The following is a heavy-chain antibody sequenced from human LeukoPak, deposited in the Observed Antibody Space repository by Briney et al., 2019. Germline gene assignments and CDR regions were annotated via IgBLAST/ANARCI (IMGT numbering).Heavy chain of an antibody. CDR2: ISAYNGNT. J-gene: IGHJ4*02. V-gene: IGHV1-18*01. CDR1: GYTFTSYG. CDR3: AREATYYDILTGLQYFDY. D-gene: IGHD3-9*01. Sequence: GASVKVSCKASGYTFTSYGISWVRQAPGLGLEWMGWISAYNGNTNYAQKLQGRVTMTTDTSTSTAYMELRSLRSDDTAVYYCAREATYYDILTGLQYFDYWGQGTLVTVSS.